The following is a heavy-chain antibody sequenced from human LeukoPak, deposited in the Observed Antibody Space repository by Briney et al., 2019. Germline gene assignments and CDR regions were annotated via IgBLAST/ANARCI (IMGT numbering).Heavy chain of an antibody. J-gene: IGHJ4*02. V-gene: IGHV1-69*05. CDR2: IIPIFGTA. CDR3: ARDGAYGLIPFDY. Sequence: ASVKVSCKASGGTFSSYAISWVRQAPGQGLEWMGRIIPIFGTANYAQKLQGRVTITTDESTSTAYMELSSLRSEDTAVYYCARDGAYGLIPFDYWGQGTLVTVSS. D-gene: IGHD3-10*01. CDR1: GGTFSSYA.